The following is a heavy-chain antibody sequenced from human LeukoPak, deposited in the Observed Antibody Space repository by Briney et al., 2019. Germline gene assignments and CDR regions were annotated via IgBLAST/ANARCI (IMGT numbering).Heavy chain of an antibody. CDR2: IIPIFGTA. V-gene: IGHV1-69*13. J-gene: IGHJ6*04. CDR1: GGTFSSYV. D-gene: IGHD2-2*01. Sequence: ASVKVSCKASGGTFSSYVISWVRQAPGQGLEWMGGIIPIFGTANYAQKFQGRVTITADESTSTAYMELSSLRSEDTAVYYCARCRYCSSTSCLGHYYYYGMDVWGKGTTVTVSS. CDR3: ARCRYCSSTSCLGHYYYYGMDV.